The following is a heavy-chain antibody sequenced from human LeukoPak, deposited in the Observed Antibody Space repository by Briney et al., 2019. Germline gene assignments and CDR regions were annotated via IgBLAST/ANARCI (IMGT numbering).Heavy chain of an antibody. CDR2: INSDGGST. CDR1: GFTFSSYW. Sequence: PGGSLRLSCAVSGFTFSSYWMHWVRQAPGKGLVWVSRINSDGGSTGYADSVKGRFTISRDNAKNTLYLQMNSLRAEDTAVYYCARDGGRRYGMDVWGQGTTLTVSS. CDR3: ARDGGRRYGMDV. V-gene: IGHV3-74*01. J-gene: IGHJ6*02. D-gene: IGHD3-3*01.